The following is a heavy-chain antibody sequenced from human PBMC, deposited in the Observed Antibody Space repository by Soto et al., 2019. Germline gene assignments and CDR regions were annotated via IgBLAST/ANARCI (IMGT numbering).Heavy chain of an antibody. V-gene: IGHV2-5*02. Sequence: SGPTLVNPTQTLTLTCSFSGFSLTTTGVGVGWIRQPPGKALEWLAFIYWDDDKRYSPSLKSRLSITKDTSKNEVVLTMINMDPVDTATYYCARLHYYGSGINEWGQGTLVTVSS. J-gene: IGHJ4*02. CDR1: GFSLTTTGVG. D-gene: IGHD3-10*01. CDR3: ARLHYYGSGINE. CDR2: IYWDDDK.